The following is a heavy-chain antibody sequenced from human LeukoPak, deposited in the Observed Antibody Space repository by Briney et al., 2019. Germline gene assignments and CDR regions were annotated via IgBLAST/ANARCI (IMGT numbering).Heavy chain of an antibody. Sequence: KTSETLSLTCTVSGGSISSSSYYWGWIRQPPGKGLEWIGSIYYSGSTYYNPPLKSRVTISVDTSKNQFSLKLSSVTAADTAVYYCARHSGPSVTMIVVVIRGRDNWFDPWGQGTLVTVSS. CDR1: GGSISSSSYY. J-gene: IGHJ5*02. V-gene: IGHV4-39*01. D-gene: IGHD3-22*01. CDR2: IYYSGST. CDR3: ARHSGPSVTMIVVVIRGRDNWFDP.